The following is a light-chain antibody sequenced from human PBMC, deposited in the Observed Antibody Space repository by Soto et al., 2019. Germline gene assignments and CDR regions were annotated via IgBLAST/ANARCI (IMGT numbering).Light chain of an antibody. J-gene: IGKJ4*01. CDR2: DTT. CDR1: QSVSSC. Sequence: EIVLTQSPATLSLSPGERATLSCRASQSVSSCLGWYQQKPGQAPRLLIYDTTNRATGIPARFSGSGSGADFPLTTSSPEPEDVAVYYWHHRSYRPLTFGGGTKVEIK. V-gene: IGKV3-11*01. CDR3: HHRSYRPLT.